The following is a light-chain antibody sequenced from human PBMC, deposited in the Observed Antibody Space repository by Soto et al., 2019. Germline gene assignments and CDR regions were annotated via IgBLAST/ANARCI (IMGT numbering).Light chain of an antibody. Sequence: EIVMTQSPATLSVSPGERATLSCRASQNVGSNLAWYQQKPGQAPRLLIYGASTRASGIPDRFSGSGSGTDFTLTISRLEPEDLAVYYCQRYGSSPLTFGGGTKVDI. V-gene: IGKV3-20*01. CDR2: GAS. CDR3: QRYGSSPLT. J-gene: IGKJ4*01. CDR1: QNVGSN.